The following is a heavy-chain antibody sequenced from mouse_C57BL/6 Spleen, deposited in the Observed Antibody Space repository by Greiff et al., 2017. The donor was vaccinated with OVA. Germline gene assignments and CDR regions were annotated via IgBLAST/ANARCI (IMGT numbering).Heavy chain of an antibody. CDR3: ARMGIGYFDY. CDR2: IWSGGST. J-gene: IGHJ2*01. Sequence: VMLVESGPGLVQPSQSLSITCTVSGFSLTSYGVHWVRQSPGKGLEWLGVIWSGGSTDYNAAFISRLSISKDNSKSQVFFKMNSLQADDTAIYYCARMGIGYFDYWGQGTTLTVSS. CDR1: GFSLTSYG. V-gene: IGHV2-2*01.